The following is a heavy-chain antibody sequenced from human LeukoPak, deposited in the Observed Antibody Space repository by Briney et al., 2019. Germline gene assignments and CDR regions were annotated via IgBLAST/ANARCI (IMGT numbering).Heavy chain of an antibody. Sequence: SQTLSLTCTVSGGSISSGSYYWSRIRQPAGKGLEWIGRIYTSGSTNYNPSLKSRVTISVDTSKNQFSLKLSSVTAADTAVYYCARDLGSSSLGYFDYWGQGTLVTVSS. CDR1: GGSISSGSYY. D-gene: IGHD6-6*01. J-gene: IGHJ4*02. CDR2: IYTSGST. V-gene: IGHV4-61*02. CDR3: ARDLGSSSLGYFDY.